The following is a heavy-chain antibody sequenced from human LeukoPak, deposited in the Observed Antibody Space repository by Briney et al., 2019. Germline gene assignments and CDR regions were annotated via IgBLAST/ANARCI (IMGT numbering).Heavy chain of an antibody. CDR1: GCTFSSYA. D-gene: IGHD6-6*01. Sequence: GGSVTLSCAASGCTFSSYAMSWVRQAPGKGLEGVSAISGSGGSAYYADSVKGRLTISRDNSKNTLYLQMNSLSAEDTAVYYCAKDWGIAARRYYYYGMDVWGQGTTVTVSS. V-gene: IGHV3-23*01. J-gene: IGHJ6*02. CDR2: ISGSGGSA. CDR3: AKDWGIAARRYYYYGMDV.